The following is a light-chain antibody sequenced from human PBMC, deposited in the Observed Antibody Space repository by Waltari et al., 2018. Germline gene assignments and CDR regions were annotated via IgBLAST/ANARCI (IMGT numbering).Light chain of an antibody. CDR1: CSNLGNTY. CDR2: EDS. Sequence: QSVLTPPPSVSAAPGPRVTHTRPGGCSNLGNTYVSWYRQFPGTAPNHLIYEDSERPAGIPGRFSGSKSGTSATLDITGLQAGDEADYYCGTWDSSLSGAVFGGGTHLTVL. J-gene: IGLJ7*01. CDR3: GTWDSSLSGAV. V-gene: IGLV1-51*02.